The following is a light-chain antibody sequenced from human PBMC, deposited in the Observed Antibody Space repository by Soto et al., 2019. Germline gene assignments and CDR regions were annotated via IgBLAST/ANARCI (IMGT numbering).Light chain of an antibody. CDR3: LQTYSFMYT. J-gene: IGKJ2*01. CDR1: QSISNH. Sequence: DIQMTQSPSSLSASVGDRVAITCRASQSISNHLNWFQQKPGKAPKLLIYATSSLQSGVPSRFSGSGSGTNFTLAISSLQPEDFATYYCLQTYSFMYTFGQGTKLEIK. CDR2: ATS. V-gene: IGKV1-39*01.